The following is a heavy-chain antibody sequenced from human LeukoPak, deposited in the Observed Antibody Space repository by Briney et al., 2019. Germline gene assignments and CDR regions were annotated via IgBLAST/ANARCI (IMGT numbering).Heavy chain of an antibody. J-gene: IGHJ4*02. CDR2: ISSSGSTI. CDR1: GFTFSDYY. D-gene: IGHD3-3*01. CDR3: ARDLTDYDFWSGYDY. Sequence: GGSLRLSCAASGFTFSDYYMSWIRQAPGKGLEWVSYISSSGSTIYYADSVKGRFTISRDNAKNSLYLQMNSLRAEDTAVYYCARDLTDYDFWSGYDYWGQGTLVTVSS. V-gene: IGHV3-11*01.